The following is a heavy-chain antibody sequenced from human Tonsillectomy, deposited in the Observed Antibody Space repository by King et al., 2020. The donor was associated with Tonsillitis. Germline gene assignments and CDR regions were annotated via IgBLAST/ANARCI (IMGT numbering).Heavy chain of an antibody. D-gene: IGHD5-24*01. Sequence: VQLVQSGAEVKKPGASVKVSCKASGYTFPIYDITWVRQAPGQGLEWMGRITAYSGNTNYAQKLQGRVTMTTDTSTSTAYMELRSLGFDDTAVYYCARLVGEMATIPSPPDFWGQGTLVTVSS. J-gene: IGHJ4*02. CDR3: ARLVGEMATIPSPPDF. CDR2: ITAYSGNT. V-gene: IGHV1-18*01. CDR1: GYTFPIYD.